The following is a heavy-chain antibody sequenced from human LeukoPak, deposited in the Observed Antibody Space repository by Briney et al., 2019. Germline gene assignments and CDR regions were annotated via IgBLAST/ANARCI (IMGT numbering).Heavy chain of an antibody. D-gene: IGHD3-22*01. CDR2: IYSGGSI. CDR3: ARAGYYDSSGYYYLVY. V-gene: IGHV3-53*01. CDR1: GFTVSSNY. Sequence: GGSLRLSCAASGFTVSSNYMSWVRQAPGKGLEWVSVIYSGGSIYYADSVKGRFTISRDNSKNTLYLQMNSLRAEDTAVYYCARAGYYDSSGYYYLVYWGQGTLVTVSS. J-gene: IGHJ4*02.